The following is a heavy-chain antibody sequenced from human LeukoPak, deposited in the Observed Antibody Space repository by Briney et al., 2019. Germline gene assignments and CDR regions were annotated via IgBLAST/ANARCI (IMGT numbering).Heavy chain of an antibody. V-gene: IGHV3-30*18. D-gene: IGHD3-10*01. CDR2: ISYDGSNK. CDR3: AKNGYGSGVYNWFDP. Sequence: PGGSLRLSCAASGFTFSSYGMHWVRQAPGKGLEWVAVISYDGSNKYYADSVKGRFTISRDNSKNTLYLQMNSLRAEDTAVYYCAKNGYGSGVYNWFDPWGQGTLVTVSS. J-gene: IGHJ5*02. CDR1: GFTFSSYG.